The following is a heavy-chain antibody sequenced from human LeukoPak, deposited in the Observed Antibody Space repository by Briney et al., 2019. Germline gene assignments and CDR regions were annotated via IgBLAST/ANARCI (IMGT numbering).Heavy chain of an antibody. CDR2: IYTSGST. J-gene: IGHJ6*02. CDR3: ARAPDCSSTSCYTYHYGMDV. CDR1: GGSISSGSYY. V-gene: IGHV4-61*02. Sequence: PSETLSLTCTVSGGSISSGSYYWSWIRQPAGKGLEWIGRIYTSGSTNYNPSLKSRVTISVDTSKNQFSLKLSSVPAADTAVYYCARAPDCSSTSCYTYHYGMDVWGQGTTVTVSS. D-gene: IGHD2-2*02.